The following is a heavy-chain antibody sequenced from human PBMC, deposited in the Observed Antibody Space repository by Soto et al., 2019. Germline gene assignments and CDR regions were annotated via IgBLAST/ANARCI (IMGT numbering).Heavy chain of an antibody. CDR2: IIPIFGTA. Sequence: GASVKVSCKASGGTFSSYAISWVRQAPGQGRDWMGGIIPIFGTANYAQKFQGRVTITADESMSTAYMELSSLRSEDTAVYYCARAGGYSGYDLYYYYGMDVWGQGTTVTVSS. D-gene: IGHD5-12*01. CDR3: ARAGGYSGYDLYYYYGMDV. V-gene: IGHV1-69*13. J-gene: IGHJ6*02. CDR1: GGTFSSYA.